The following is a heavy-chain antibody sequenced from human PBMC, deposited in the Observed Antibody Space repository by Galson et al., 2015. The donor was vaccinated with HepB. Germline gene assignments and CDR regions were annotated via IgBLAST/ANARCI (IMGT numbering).Heavy chain of an antibody. Sequence: SLRLSCAASGFTFSDYYMSWIRQAPGKGLEWVSYISSSGSIIYYADSVKGRFTISRDNAKNSLYLQMNSLRAEDTAVYYCARTYRLLEGFEDYWGQGTLVTVSS. CDR3: ARTYRLLEGFEDY. D-gene: IGHD2-2*01. V-gene: IGHV3-11*01. J-gene: IGHJ4*02. CDR2: ISSSGSII. CDR1: GFTFSDYY.